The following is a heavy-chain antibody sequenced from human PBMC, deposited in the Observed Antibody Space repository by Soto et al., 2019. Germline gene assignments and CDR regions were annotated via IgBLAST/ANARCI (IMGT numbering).Heavy chain of an antibody. J-gene: IGHJ4*02. CDR3: ARSPTAMGRRDY. V-gene: IGHV5-51*01. CDR2: IYPGDSDT. D-gene: IGHD5-18*01. CDR1: GYTFTNYW. Sequence: PGESLKISCKGSGYTFTNYWIGWVRQMPGKGPEWMGIIYPGDSDTKYNPSFQGQVTISADKSISTAYLQWSSLKASDTAMYYCARSPTAMGRRDYWGQGTLVTVSS.